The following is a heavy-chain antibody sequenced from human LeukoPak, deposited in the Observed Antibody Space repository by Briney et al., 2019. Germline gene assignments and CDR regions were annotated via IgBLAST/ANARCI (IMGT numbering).Heavy chain of an antibody. V-gene: IGHV3-43*02. Sequence: GGSLRLSCAASGFTFSSYSMSWVRQAPGKGLEWVSLVKGDGVTTDYANSVKGRFTVSRDNSKNSLYLQMSNLRTEDTALYYCVRDTGSGWDFDYWGQGTLVTVSS. CDR2: VKGDGVTT. D-gene: IGHD6-19*01. J-gene: IGHJ4*02. CDR3: VRDTGSGWDFDY. CDR1: GFTFSSYS.